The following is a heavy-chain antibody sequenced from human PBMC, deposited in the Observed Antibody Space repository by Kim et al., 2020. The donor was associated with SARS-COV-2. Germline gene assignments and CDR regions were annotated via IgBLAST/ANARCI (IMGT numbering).Heavy chain of an antibody. CDR1: GFTFSSYA. J-gene: IGHJ6*02. D-gene: IGHD3-10*01. CDR3: AKDRWAVRGVIQRGYYYYGMDV. V-gene: IGHV3-23*01. Sequence: GGSLRLSCAASGFTFSSYAMSWVRQAPGKGLEWVSAISGSGGSTYYADSVKGRFTISRDNSKNTLYLQMNSLRAEDTAVYYCAKDRWAVRGVIQRGYYYYGMDVWGQGTTVTVSS. CDR2: ISGSGGST.